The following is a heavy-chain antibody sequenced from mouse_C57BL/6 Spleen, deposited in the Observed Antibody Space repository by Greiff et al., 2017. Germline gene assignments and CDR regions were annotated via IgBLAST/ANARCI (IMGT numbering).Heavy chain of an antibody. CDR1: GYTFTSYW. CDR2: IDPSDSYT. J-gene: IGHJ1*03. Sequence: QVQLQQPGAELVMPGASVKLSCKASGYTFTSYWMPWVKQRPGQGLEWIGEIDPSDSYTNYNQKFKGKATLTVDKSSSTAYMQLSSLTSEDSAVYYCARFWTQRYFEVWGTGTTVTVSS. V-gene: IGHV1-69*01. CDR3: ARFWTQRYFEV.